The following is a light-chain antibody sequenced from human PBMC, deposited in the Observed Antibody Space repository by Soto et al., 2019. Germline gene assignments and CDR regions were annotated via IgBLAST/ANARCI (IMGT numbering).Light chain of an antibody. V-gene: IGKV3-20*01. Sequence: EIVLTQSPGTLSLSPGERATLSCRASQSVASSYLAWYQQKPGQAPRLLIYGTSSRATGVPDRFSGSGSGTDFTLTISRLKPDDFAVYYCQQYGTSSWTFGQGTKVDIK. J-gene: IGKJ1*01. CDR3: QQYGTSSWT. CDR1: QSVASSY. CDR2: GTS.